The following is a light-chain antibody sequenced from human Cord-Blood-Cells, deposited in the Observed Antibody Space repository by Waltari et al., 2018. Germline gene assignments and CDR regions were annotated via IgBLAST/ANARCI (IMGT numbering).Light chain of an antibody. CDR3: CSYAGSYTWV. V-gene: IGLV2-11*01. Sequence: QSALTQPPSLSGSPGQSVTIPCPGNSHHVGSYNYVSRYQHHPGKAPKLMIYDVSKRPSGVPDRFSGSKSGNTASLTISGLQAEDEADYYCCSYAGSYTWVFGGGTKLTVL. J-gene: IGLJ3*02. CDR1: SHHVGSYNY. CDR2: DVS.